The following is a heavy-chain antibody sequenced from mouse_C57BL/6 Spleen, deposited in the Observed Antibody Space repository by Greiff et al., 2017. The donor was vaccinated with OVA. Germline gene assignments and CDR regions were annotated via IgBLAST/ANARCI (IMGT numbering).Heavy chain of an antibody. CDR3: TRGLITTVVGDY. V-gene: IGHV1-15*01. CDR1: GYTFTDYE. D-gene: IGHD1-1*01. J-gene: IGHJ2*01. CDR2: IDPETGGT. Sequence: VQLQQSGAELVRPGASVTLSCKASGYTFTDYEMHWVKQTPVHGLEWIGAIDPETGGTAYNQKFKGKAILTADKSSSTAYMELRSLTSEDSAVYYCTRGLITTVVGDYWGQGTTLTVSS.